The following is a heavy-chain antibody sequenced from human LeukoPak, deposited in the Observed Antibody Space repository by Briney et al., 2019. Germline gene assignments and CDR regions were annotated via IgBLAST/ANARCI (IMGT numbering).Heavy chain of an antibody. Sequence: GGFLRLSCAASGFAASGFTFSTFGMHWVRQAPGKGLEWVANINQHGGDIHYVDSVKGRFTISRDNSKNTLYLQMNSLRAEDTAVYYCAKDRGYYYGSGSYFWFDPWGQGTLVTVSS. J-gene: IGHJ5*02. CDR2: INQHGGDI. CDR1: GFTFSTFG. CDR3: AKDRGYYYGSGSYFWFDP. V-gene: IGHV3-30*02. D-gene: IGHD3-10*01.